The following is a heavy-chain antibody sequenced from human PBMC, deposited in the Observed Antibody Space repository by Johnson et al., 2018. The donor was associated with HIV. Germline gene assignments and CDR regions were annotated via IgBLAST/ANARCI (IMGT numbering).Heavy chain of an antibody. V-gene: IGHV3-20*04. CDR2: INWNGGST. J-gene: IGHJ3*02. CDR3: AREVGIQLWSSDAFDI. CDR1: GFTFDDYG. Sequence: VQLVESGGGLVQPGGSLRLSCVASGFTFDDYGMSWVRQAPGKGLEWVSGINWNGGSTGYADSVKGRFTISRDNAKNSLYLQMNSLRAEDTALYYCAREVGIQLWSSDAFDIWGQGTMVTVSS. D-gene: IGHD5-18*01.